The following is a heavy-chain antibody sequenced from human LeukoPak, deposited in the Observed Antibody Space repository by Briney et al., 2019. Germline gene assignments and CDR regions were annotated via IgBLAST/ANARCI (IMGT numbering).Heavy chain of an antibody. D-gene: IGHD3-22*01. CDR2: ISGSGGST. Sequence: GGSLRLSCEASGFIFSDYYMNWIRQAPGKGLEWVSAISGSGGSTYYADSVKGRFTISRDNSKNTLYLQMNSLRAEDTAVYYCAKVGDSSGYYSGLDYWGQGTLVTVSS. CDR1: GFIFSDYY. V-gene: IGHV3-23*01. CDR3: AKVGDSSGYYSGLDY. J-gene: IGHJ4*02.